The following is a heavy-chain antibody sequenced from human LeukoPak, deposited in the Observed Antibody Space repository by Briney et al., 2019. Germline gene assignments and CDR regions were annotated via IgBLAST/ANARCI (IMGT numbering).Heavy chain of an antibody. D-gene: IGHD2-2*03. CDR1: GFTFSDYS. J-gene: IGHJ3*01. Sequence: PGGSLRLSCTASGFTFSDYSLSWIRQSPGKGLEWISYITCGGGSIFYADFVEGRFTISRDNAENSLYLQLNSLRDEDTAVYYCARWIDGFDVWGQGTMVTVSS. V-gene: IGHV3-11*01. CDR2: ITCGGGSI. CDR3: ARWIDGFDV.